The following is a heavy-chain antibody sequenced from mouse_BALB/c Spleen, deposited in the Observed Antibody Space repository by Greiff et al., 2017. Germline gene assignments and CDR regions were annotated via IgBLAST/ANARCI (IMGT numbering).Heavy chain of an antibody. V-gene: IGHV5-9-3*01. Sequence: DVQLVESGGGLVKPGGSLKLSCAASGFTFSSYAMSWVRQTPEKRLEWVATISSGGSYTYYPDSVKGRFTISRDNAKNTLYLQMSSLRSEDTAMYYCYDGCPFAYWGQGTLVTVSA. CDR2: ISSGGSYT. D-gene: IGHD1-2*01. CDR3: YDGCPFAY. CDR1: GFTFSSYA. J-gene: IGHJ3*01.